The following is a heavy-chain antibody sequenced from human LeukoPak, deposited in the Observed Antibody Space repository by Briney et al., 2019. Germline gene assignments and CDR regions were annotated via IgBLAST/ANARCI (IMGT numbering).Heavy chain of an antibody. Sequence: GGSLRLSCAASGFTFSSSWMSWVRQAPGRELEWVANIKQDGKEKYYVDSVKGRFTISRDNAKNSMYLQMSSLRAEDTAIYYCATNIMGYQLLVFDNWGQGTLVTVTS. D-gene: IGHD2-2*01. CDR2: IKQDGKEK. CDR3: ATNIMGYQLLVFDN. V-gene: IGHV3-7*03. J-gene: IGHJ4*02. CDR1: GFTFSSSW.